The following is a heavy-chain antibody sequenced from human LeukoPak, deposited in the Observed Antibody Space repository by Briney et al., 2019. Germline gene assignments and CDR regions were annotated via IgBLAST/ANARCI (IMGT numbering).Heavy chain of an antibody. CDR2: IYPGGVT. D-gene: IGHD3-22*01. Sequence: QPGGSLRLSCAASGLTINTNYMNWVRQAPGRGLEWLSVIYPGGVTKYAESVKGRFTVSRDIAKNTVYLEMNDLRAEDTALYYCAREIGYYFDSDDSRLRGRLDVWGKGTSVTVSS. J-gene: IGHJ6*04. CDR1: GLTINTNY. CDR3: AREIGYYFDSDDSRLRGRLDV. V-gene: IGHV3-53*01.